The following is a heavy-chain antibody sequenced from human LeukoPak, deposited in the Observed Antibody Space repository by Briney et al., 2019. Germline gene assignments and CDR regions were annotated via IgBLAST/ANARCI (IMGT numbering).Heavy chain of an antibody. V-gene: IGHV4-34*01. Sequence: SETLSLTCTVSGGSISGYYWSWIRQPPGKGLEWIGEINHSGSTNYNPSLKSRVTISVDTSKNQFSLKLSSVTAADTAVYYCARNNDFWSGYYPGYYYYGMDVWGQGTTVTVSS. J-gene: IGHJ6*02. CDR2: INHSGST. CDR1: GGSISGYY. CDR3: ARNNDFWSGYYPGYYYYGMDV. D-gene: IGHD3-3*01.